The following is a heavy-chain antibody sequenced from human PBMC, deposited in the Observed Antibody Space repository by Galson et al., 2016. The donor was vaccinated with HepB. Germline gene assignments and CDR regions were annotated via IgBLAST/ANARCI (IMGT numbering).Heavy chain of an antibody. V-gene: IGHV3-33*07. CDR1: GFTFSSYV. D-gene: IGHD6-19*01. CDR2: IWFDGSIK. Sequence: SLRLSCAASGFTFSSYVMYWVRQAPGKGLEGVGNIWFDGSIKNYADSVKGRFTISRDNSKNTLYLQMTSLRVEDTAMYYCAREGGQWLAPQGLRPFDFWGQGILVTVAS. CDR3: AREGGQWLAPQGLRPFDF. J-gene: IGHJ4*02.